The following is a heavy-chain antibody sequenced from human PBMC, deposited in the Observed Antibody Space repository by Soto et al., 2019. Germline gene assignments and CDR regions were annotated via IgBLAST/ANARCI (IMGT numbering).Heavy chain of an antibody. V-gene: IGHV3-23*01. CDR3: AKTGGSYWGFDS. D-gene: IGHD1-26*01. CDR2: ITGSDSNS. CDR1: GFTFSSYA. Sequence: EVQLLESGGGLVQPGGSLRLSCAASGFTFSSYAMSWVRQAPGKGLEWVSIITGSDSNSDYIDSVKGRFTISRDNSKNTLYLQMNSLRAEDTAVYYCAKTGGSYWGFDSWGHGTLVTVSS. J-gene: IGHJ4*01.